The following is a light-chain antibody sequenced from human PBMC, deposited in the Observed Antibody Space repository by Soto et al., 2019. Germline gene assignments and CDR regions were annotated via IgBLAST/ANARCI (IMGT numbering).Light chain of an antibody. J-gene: IGKJ2*01. CDR1: QGISNY. V-gene: IGKV1-27*01. CDR3: QKYNSAPRT. Sequence: EIQMTQSPSSLSASVGDRVIITCRASQGISNYLAWFQQKPGKAPKLLIYAASTLQSGVPSRFSGSGSGKDFTHTISNLQPEDVATYYCQKYNSAPRTFGQGTKLEIK. CDR2: AAS.